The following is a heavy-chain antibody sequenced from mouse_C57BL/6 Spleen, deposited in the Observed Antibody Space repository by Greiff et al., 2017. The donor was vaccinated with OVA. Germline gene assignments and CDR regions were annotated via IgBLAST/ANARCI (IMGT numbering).Heavy chain of an antibody. J-gene: IGHJ1*03. V-gene: IGHV1-54*01. CDR2: INPGSGGT. Sequence: VQLQQSGAELVRPGTSVKVSCKASGYAFTNYLIEWVKQRPGQGLEWIGVINPGSGGTNYNEKFKGKATLTADKSSSTAYMQLSSLTSEDSAVYFCARGLLRDFDVWGTGTTVTVSS. CDR1: GYAFTNYL. CDR3: ARGLLRDFDV. D-gene: IGHD2-3*01.